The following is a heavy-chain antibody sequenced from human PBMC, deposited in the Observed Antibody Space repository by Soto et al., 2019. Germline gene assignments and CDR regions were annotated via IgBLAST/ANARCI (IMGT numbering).Heavy chain of an antibody. J-gene: IGHJ6*02. Sequence: GGSLRLSCASSGFTFSTYWMHWVRQAPGKGLVWVSHINDAGSSTSYADSVKGRFTISRDNAKNTLYLQMNSLRAEDTAVYYCARGLNYGMDVWGQGTTVTVSS. CDR3: ARGLNYGMDV. CDR1: GFTFSTYW. CDR2: INDAGSST. V-gene: IGHV3-74*01.